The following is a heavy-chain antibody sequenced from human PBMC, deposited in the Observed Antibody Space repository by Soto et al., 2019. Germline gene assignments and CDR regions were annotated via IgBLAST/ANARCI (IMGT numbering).Heavy chain of an antibody. CDR1: GFTFSSYS. D-gene: IGHD2-15*01. V-gene: IGHV3-48*01. J-gene: IGHJ6*03. Sequence: EVQLVESGGGLVQPGGSLRLSCAASGFTFSSYSMNWVRQAPGKGLEWVSYISSSSSTIYYADSVKGRFTISRDNAKNSLYLQMNSVRAEDTAVYYCARSQREYSGPKYYYYYMDVWGKGTTVTVSS. CDR3: ARSQREYSGPKYYYYYMDV. CDR2: ISSSSSTI.